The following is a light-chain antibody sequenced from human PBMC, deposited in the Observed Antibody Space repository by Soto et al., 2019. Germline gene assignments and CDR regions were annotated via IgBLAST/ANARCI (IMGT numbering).Light chain of an antibody. J-gene: IGKJ1*01. CDR1: QSVSSN. CDR2: GAS. Sequence: THSPATLALSPCEGATLSCRASQSVSSNLAWYQQKPGQAPRLLIYGASTRATGIPARFSGSGSGTEFTLTISSLQSEDFAVYYCQQYSNWPRTFGQGTKVDIK. V-gene: IGKV3-15*01. CDR3: QQYSNWPRT.